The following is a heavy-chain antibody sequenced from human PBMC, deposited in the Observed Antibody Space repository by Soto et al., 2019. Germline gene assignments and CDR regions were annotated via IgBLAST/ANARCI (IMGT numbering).Heavy chain of an antibody. D-gene: IGHD6-6*01. Sequence: GGSLRLSCAASGFTFSSYGMHWVRQAPGKGLEWVAVIWYDGSNKYYADSVKGRFTISRDNSKNTLYLQMNSLRAEDTAVYYCARDLGSSPLEPWFDPWGQGTLVTVSS. V-gene: IGHV3-33*01. J-gene: IGHJ5*02. CDR2: IWYDGSNK. CDR3: ARDLGSSPLEPWFDP. CDR1: GFTFSSYG.